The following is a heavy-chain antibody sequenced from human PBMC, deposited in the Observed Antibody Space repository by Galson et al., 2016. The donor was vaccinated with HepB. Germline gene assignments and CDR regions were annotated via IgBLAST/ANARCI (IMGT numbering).Heavy chain of an antibody. D-gene: IGHD3-16*01. CDR3: VKTGGEYAMDV. J-gene: IGHJ6*02. CDR2: ISRHSSTI. V-gene: IGHV3-9*01. CDR1: GFSLENFV. Sequence: SLRLSCAASGFSLENFVMHWVRQAPGKGLEWVSGISRHSSTIGYADSVKGRFTISRDNAKNSLYVQMNSLRVEEPALDYCVKTGGEYAMDVWGQGTTVTVS.